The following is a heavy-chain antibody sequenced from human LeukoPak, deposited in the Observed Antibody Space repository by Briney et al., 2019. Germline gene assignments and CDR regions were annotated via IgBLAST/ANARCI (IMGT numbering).Heavy chain of an antibody. J-gene: IGHJ4*02. V-gene: IGHV4-61*02. CDR1: GGPISSGTYY. Sequence: PSETLSLTCTVSGGPISSGTYYWSWIRQPAGKGLEWIGRIYTSGSTNYNPSLKSRVTISVDTSKNQFSLKLSSVTAADTAVYYCARDLLRPFDYWGQGTLVTVSS. CDR2: IYTSGST. CDR3: ARDLLRPFDY. D-gene: IGHD2-15*01.